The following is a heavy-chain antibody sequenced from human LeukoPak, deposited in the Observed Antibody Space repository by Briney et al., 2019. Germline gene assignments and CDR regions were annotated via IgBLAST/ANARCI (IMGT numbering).Heavy chain of an antibody. V-gene: IGHV3-66*01. Sequence: GGSLRLSCAASGFTFSDYAMSWVRQAQEKGLEWVSVIYSGGSTYYADSVKGRFTISRDNSKNTLYLQMNSLRAEDTAVYYCARVGYSSGWYLGDYWGQGTLVTVSS. D-gene: IGHD6-19*01. CDR3: ARVGYSSGWYLGDY. J-gene: IGHJ4*02. CDR2: IYSGGST. CDR1: GFTFSDYA.